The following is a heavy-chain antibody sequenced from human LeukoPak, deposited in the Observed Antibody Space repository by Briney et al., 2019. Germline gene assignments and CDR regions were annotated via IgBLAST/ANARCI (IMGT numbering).Heavy chain of an antibody. CDR1: GASISNYY. CDR2: IYYSGTT. V-gene: IGHV4-59*01. Sequence: SETLSLTCTVSGASISNYYWSWIRQSPGKGLEWIGYIYYSGTTNYNPSLKSRVTILVDTSKKQFSLKLSSVTAADTAVYYCAKSLVGYSVKQVLKSDYWGQGTLVTVSS. J-gene: IGHJ4*02. CDR3: AKSLVGYSVKQVLKSDY. D-gene: IGHD1-26*01.